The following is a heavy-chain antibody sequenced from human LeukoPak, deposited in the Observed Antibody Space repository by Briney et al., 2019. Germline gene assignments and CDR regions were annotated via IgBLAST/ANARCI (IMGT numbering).Heavy chain of an antibody. J-gene: IGHJ4*02. CDR3: ARAASVVGASLPDY. CDR1: GYTFRSYA. V-gene: IGHV3-21*01. CDR2: ISSSSSYI. Sequence: GGSLRLSCAASGYTFRSYAMHWVRQAPGKGLEWVSSISSSSSYIYYADSVKGRFTISRDNAKNSLYLQMNSLRAEDTAVYYCARAASVVGASLPDYWGQGTLVTVSS. D-gene: IGHD1-26*01.